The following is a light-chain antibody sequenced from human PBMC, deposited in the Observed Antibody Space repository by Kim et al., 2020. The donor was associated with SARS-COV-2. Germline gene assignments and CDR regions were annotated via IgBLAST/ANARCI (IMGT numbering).Light chain of an antibody. J-gene: IGLJ3*02. V-gene: IGLV1-40*01. CDR1: SSNIGAGYD. CDR2: GND. Sequence: PGQVVTISCAGSSSNIGAGYDVHWYQQLPGTAPTLLFYGNDVRPSGVPDRFSGSKSGTSASLAITGLQAEDEADYYCQSYDSRSVMFGGGTQLTVL. CDR3: QSYDSRSVM.